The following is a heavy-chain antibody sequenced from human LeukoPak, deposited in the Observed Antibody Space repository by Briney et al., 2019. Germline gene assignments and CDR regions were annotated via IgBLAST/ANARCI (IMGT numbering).Heavy chain of an antibody. Sequence: SETLSLTCTVSGGSVTDYYWSWIRQSPGKGLEWIGYIYYTGTSYNPSLKSRVTISADTSKNQFSLKLISVTAADTAVYYCASPYSSRWYELCYWGQGTLVTVSS. D-gene: IGHD6-13*01. CDR2: IYYTGT. CDR1: GGSVTDYY. J-gene: IGHJ4*02. CDR3: ASPYSSRWYELCY. V-gene: IGHV4-59*02.